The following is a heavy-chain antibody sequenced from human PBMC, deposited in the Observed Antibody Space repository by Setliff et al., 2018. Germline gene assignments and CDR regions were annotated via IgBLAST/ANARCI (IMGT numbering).Heavy chain of an antibody. J-gene: IGHJ5*02. Sequence: SETLSLTCTVSGGSISSSSYYWGWIRQPPGKGLEWIGSIYYSGSTYYNPSLKSRVTISVDTSKNQFSLKLSSVTAEDTAVYYCARESAYCSGGSCYFLGVVWFDPWGQGTLVTVSS. V-gene: IGHV4-39*07. D-gene: IGHD2-15*01. CDR2: IYYSGST. CDR3: ARESAYCSGGSCYFLGVVWFDP. CDR1: GGSISSSSYY.